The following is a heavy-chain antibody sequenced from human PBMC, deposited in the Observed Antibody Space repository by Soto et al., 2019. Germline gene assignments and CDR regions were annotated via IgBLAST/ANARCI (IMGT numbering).Heavy chain of an antibody. V-gene: IGHV4-4*02. J-gene: IGHJ4*02. CDR2: IYHSVST. CDR1: GGSVSSSNW. D-gene: IGHD1-1*01. Sequence: LTCAVSGGSVSSSNWWSWARQPPGKGLEWSGEIYHSVSTNYNPSLKSPVTISVDKSKNQFSLKLSSVTAADTAVYYCARVLEELEYWGKGTLVTVSS. CDR3: ARVLEELEY.